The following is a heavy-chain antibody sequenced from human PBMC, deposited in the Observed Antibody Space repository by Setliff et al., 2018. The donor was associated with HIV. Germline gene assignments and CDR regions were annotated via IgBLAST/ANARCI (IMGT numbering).Heavy chain of an antibody. V-gene: IGHV3-30-3*02. CDR1: GFTFSSYA. Sequence: GGSLRLSCAASGFTFSSYAMHWVRQAPGKGLEWVAVISFDGTTKYYADSVKGRFTISRDNAKKSLYLQMNSLSAEDTAVYYCAKKTAAYTSGSWLHYWGQGTLVTVSS. D-gene: IGHD3-10*01. CDR3: AKKTAAYTSGSWLHY. CDR2: ISFDGTTK. J-gene: IGHJ4*02.